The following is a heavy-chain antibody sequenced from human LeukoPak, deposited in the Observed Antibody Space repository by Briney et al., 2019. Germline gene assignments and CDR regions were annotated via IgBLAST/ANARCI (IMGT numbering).Heavy chain of an antibody. J-gene: IGHJ3*02. CDR1: GGSFSGYY. Sequence: PSETLSLTRAVYGGSFSGYYWSWIRQPPGKGLEWIGEINHSGSTNYNPSLKSRVTISVDTSKNQFSLKLSSVTAADTAVYYCARTLIVVVTNDAFDIWGQGTMVTVSS. CDR3: ARTLIVVVTNDAFDI. D-gene: IGHD3-22*01. V-gene: IGHV4-34*01. CDR2: INHSGST.